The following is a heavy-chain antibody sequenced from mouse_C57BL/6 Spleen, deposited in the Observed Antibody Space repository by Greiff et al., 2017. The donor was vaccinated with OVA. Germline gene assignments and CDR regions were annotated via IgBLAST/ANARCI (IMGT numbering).Heavy chain of an antibody. CDR2: IDPSDSYT. D-gene: IGHD1-1*01. CDR1: GYTFTSYW. J-gene: IGHJ3*01. CDR3: ARGDYGSSQAWFAY. Sequence: QVQLQQPGAELVMPGASVKLSCKASGYTFTSYWMHWVKQRPGQGLEWIGEIDPSDSYTNYNQKFKGKSTLTVDKSSSTAYMQLSSLTSEDSAVYYCARGDYGSSQAWFAYWGQGTLVTVSA. V-gene: IGHV1-69*01.